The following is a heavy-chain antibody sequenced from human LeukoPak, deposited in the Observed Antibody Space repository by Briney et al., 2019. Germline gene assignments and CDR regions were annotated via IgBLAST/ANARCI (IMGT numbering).Heavy chain of an antibody. CDR1: GFTFSSYS. D-gene: IGHD6-13*01. Sequence: GSLRLSCAASGFTFSSYSMNWVRQAPGKGLEWVSYIISSSSTIYYADSVKGRFTISRDNSKNTLYLQMNSLRAEDTAVYYCAKGQFSGIAAAGILDYWGQGTLVTVSS. V-gene: IGHV3-48*01. J-gene: IGHJ4*02. CDR3: AKGQFSGIAAAGILDY. CDR2: IISSSSTI.